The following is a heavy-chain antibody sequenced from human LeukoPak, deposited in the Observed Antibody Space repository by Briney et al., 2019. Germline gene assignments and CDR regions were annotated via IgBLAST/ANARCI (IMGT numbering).Heavy chain of an antibody. J-gene: IGHJ4*02. CDR1: GFTVSSNY. CDR3: ATEPRYGGNVG. Sequence: GGSLRLSCAASGFTVSSNYMSWVRQAPGKGLEWVSIIYSAGSTYYADSVKGRFIISRDNSKNTLYLQMNSLRAEDTAVYYCATEPRYGGNVGWGQGTLVTVSS. V-gene: IGHV3-66*01. CDR2: IYSAGST. D-gene: IGHD4-23*01.